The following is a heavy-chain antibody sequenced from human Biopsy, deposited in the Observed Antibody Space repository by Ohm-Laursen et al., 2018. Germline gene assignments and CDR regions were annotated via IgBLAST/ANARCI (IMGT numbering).Heavy chain of an antibody. V-gene: IGHV4-59*08. D-gene: IGHD3-3*01. CDR3: ARLSTLFGVADFTDD. Sequence: TLSLTCTLSGASVRSHFLTWIRQPPGKGLQWIGPISNSGTTKSSPSLKSRVNISLHTSKNQLSLKLTSVTAADTAVYYCARLSTLFGVADFTDDWGQGTLVTVSS. CDR1: GASVRSHF. J-gene: IGHJ4*02. CDR2: ISNSGTT.